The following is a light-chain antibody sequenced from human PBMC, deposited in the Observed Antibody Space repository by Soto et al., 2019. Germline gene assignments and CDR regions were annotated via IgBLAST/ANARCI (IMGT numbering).Light chain of an antibody. Sequence: EIVMTQSPATLSVSPGERATLSCRASQSVSSNLAWYQQKPGQAPRLLIYGASTRATGIPARFSGSGSGTEFTLTISSLQSEDFAVYYCQQYNNWPPPRTFVGGTKVEIK. J-gene: IGKJ4*01. CDR2: GAS. CDR3: QQYNNWPPPRT. V-gene: IGKV3-15*01. CDR1: QSVSSN.